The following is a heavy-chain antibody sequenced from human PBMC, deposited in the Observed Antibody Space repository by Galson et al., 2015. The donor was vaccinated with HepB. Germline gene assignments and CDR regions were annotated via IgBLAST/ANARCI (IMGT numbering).Heavy chain of an antibody. Sequence: CAISGDSVSSNSAAWNWIRQSPSRGLKWLGRTYYRSKWYNDYAVSVKSRITINPDTSKNQFSLQLNSVTPEDTAVYYCARGWGSTFSFDYWGQGTLVTVSS. J-gene: IGHJ4*02. CDR3: ARGWGSTFSFDY. V-gene: IGHV6-1*01. CDR1: GDSVSSNSAA. CDR2: TYYRSKWYN. D-gene: IGHD6-13*01.